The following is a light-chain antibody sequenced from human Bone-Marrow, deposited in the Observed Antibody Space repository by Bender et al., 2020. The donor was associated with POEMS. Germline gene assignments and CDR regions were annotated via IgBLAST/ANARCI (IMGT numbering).Light chain of an antibody. Sequence: QSALTQPASVSGSPGQSITISCTGTSGDVGGYNYVSWYQQHPGKAPKLMIYEVFKRPSGVSNRFSGSKSGNMASLTISGLQAEDEADYYCCSYVGSSTFYVFGGGTKVTVL. CDR2: EVF. CDR1: SGDVGGYNY. V-gene: IGLV2-14*03. J-gene: IGLJ2*01. CDR3: CSYVGSSTFYV.